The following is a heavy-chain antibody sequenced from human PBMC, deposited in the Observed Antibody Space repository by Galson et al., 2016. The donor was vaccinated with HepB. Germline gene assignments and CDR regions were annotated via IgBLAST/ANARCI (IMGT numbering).Heavy chain of an antibody. D-gene: IGHD3-10*01. CDR3: SRSFRGSGGYGPGPNYYYYMDV. CDR2: IYSGGTT. Sequence: SLRLSCAASGFTVSSNYMNWVRQAPGKGLEWVSVIYSGGTTYYADSVKGRFTISRENSRNTLYLQMNSLRAEDTAVYYCSRSFRGSGGYGPGPNYYYYMDVWGKGTTVTVSS. CDR1: GFTVSSNY. J-gene: IGHJ6*03. V-gene: IGHV3-53*01.